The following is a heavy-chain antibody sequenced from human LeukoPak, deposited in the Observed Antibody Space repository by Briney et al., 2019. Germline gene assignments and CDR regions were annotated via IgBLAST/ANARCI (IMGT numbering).Heavy chain of an antibody. Sequence: PSETLSLTCSVSGDSISGYYWSWIRQPPGKGLEWIGYIYYSGSTNYNPSLKSRVTISVDTSKNQFSLRLSSVTAADTAVYYCARDVGIAVAGTSHYSYGMDVWGKGTTVTVSS. CDR3: ARDVGIAVAGTSHYSYGMDV. D-gene: IGHD6-19*01. V-gene: IGHV4-59*01. J-gene: IGHJ6*04. CDR2: IYYSGST. CDR1: GDSISGYY.